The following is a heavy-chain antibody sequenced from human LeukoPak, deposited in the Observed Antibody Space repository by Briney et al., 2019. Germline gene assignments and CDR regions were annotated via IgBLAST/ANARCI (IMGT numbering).Heavy chain of an antibody. V-gene: IGHV3-7*01. CDR2: IKQGGSER. J-gene: IGHJ4*02. Sequence: PGGSLRLSCAPSGFTFTTYWMGWVRQSPVKGLEWVASIKQGGSERHYVDSVKGRFTISRDNAKNTLYLQMNSLRAEDTAVYYCARDFPVDYWGQGTLVTVSS. CDR1: GFTFTTYW. CDR3: ARDFPVDY.